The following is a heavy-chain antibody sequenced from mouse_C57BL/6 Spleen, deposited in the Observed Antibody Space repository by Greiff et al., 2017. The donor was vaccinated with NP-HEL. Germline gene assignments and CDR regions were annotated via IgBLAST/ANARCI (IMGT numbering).Heavy chain of an antibody. CDR1: GFTFSDYY. J-gene: IGHJ2*01. V-gene: IGHV5-12*01. CDR3: ARQNYSYYFDY. Sequence: DVMLVESGGGLVQPGGSLKLSCAASGFTFSDYYMYWVRQTPEKRLEWVAYISNGGGSTYYPDTVKGRFTISRDNAKNTLYLQMSRLKSEDTAMYYCARQNYSYYFDYWGQGTTLTVSS. D-gene: IGHD2-1*01. CDR2: ISNGGGST.